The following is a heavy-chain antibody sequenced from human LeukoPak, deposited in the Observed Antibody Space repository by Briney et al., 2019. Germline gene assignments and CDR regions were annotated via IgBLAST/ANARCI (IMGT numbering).Heavy chain of an antibody. CDR1: GGTFSSYA. CDR3: ARGRIVYGSGSYFHYYYYMDV. J-gene: IGHJ6*03. CDR2: IIPIFGTA. V-gene: IGHV1-69*05. D-gene: IGHD3-10*01. Sequence: SVKVSCKASGGTFSSYAISWVRQAPGQGLEWMGGIIPIFGTANYAQKFQGRVTITTDESTSTAYMELSSLRSEDTAVYYSARGRIVYGSGSYFHYYYYMDVWGKGTTVTVSS.